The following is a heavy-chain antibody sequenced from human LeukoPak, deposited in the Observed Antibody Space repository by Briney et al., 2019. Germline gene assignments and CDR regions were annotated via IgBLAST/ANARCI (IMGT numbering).Heavy chain of an antibody. CDR3: ARVGFTIFGVVIGLDLHFDY. D-gene: IGHD3-3*01. CDR2: IKQDGSEK. CDR1: GFTFSSYW. V-gene: IGHV3-7*01. J-gene: IGHJ4*02. Sequence: PGGSLRLSCAASGFTFSSYWMSWVRQAPGKGLEWVANIKQDGSEKYYVDSVKGRFTISRDNAKNSLYLQMNSLRAEDTAVYYCARVGFTIFGVVIGLDLHFDYWGQGTLVTVSS.